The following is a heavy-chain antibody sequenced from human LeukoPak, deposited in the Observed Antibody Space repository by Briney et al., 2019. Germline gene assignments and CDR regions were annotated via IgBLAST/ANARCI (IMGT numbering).Heavy chain of an antibody. J-gene: IGHJ3*02. CDR1: GFTFSRYW. CDR3: ARDTLSSWYQIDAFDI. D-gene: IGHD6-13*01. V-gene: IGHV3-7*01. CDR2: IQQDGSEK. Sequence: GGSLRLSCAASGFTFSRYWMSWVRQAPGRGLEWVANIQQDGSEKYYVDSVKGRFTISRDNAKDSLYLQMSILRAEDTAIYYCARDTLSSWYQIDAFDIWGQGTMVTVSS.